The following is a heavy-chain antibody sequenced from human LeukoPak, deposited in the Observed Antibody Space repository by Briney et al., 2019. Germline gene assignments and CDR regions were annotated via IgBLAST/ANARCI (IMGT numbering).Heavy chain of an antibody. J-gene: IGHJ4*02. V-gene: IGHV3-23*01. D-gene: IGHD3-22*01. CDR2: ISGSGGTA. Sequence: GGSLRLSCAASGFTFSSYAMSWVRQAPGKGLELVSGISGSGGTAYYADSVKGRFTISRDNSKNTLYLQLNGLRAEDTAIYYYAKDLTYYYDSTGYYFDYWGQGTLVTVSS. CDR3: AKDLTYYYDSTGYYFDY. CDR1: GFTFSSYA.